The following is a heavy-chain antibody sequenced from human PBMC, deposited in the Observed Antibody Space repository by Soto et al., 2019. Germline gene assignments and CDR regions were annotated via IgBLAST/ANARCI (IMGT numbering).Heavy chain of an antibody. CDR1: GFSFSNYA. D-gene: IGHD3-10*01. V-gene: IGHV3-64D*08. J-gene: IGHJ3*02. CDR2: ITDNGDST. Sequence: GGSLRLSCSASGFSFSNYAMHWVRQDPGKGLEYVSAITDNGDSTYYVDSVKGSFTISRDNAKNTLYLQMSSLRAEDMAVYYCVKSHSGSSPNDALDIWGQGTMVTVSS. CDR3: VKSHSGSSPNDALDI.